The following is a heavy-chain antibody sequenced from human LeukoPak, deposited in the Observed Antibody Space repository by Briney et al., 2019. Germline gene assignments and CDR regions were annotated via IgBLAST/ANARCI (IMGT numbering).Heavy chain of an antibody. V-gene: IGHV4-4*07. D-gene: IGHD1-26*01. CDR2: IYTSGTT. CDR1: GGSISGYY. J-gene: IGHJ4*02. CDR3: ARQDSKVGAYTGPYYFDY. Sequence: SETLSLTCTVSGGSISGYYWNWLRQPAGKGLEWIRRIYTSGTTDDNPSLKSRVTMSVDTSKNQVSLKVDSVTAADTAVYYCARQDSKVGAYTGPYYFDYWGQGTLVTVSS.